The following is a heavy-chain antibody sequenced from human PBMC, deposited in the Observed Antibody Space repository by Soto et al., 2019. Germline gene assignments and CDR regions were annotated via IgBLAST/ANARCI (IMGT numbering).Heavy chain of an antibody. V-gene: IGHV1-18*01. CDR3: ARRFGYSSSYNSYYLDV. CDR1: GYTFSSYG. Sequence: QVQLVQSGGEVKKPGASVKVSCKASGYTFSSYGISWVRQTPGQGLEWMGWISVYNGNTNYADKFQGRVTMTTDTSTSTAYMELGSLTSAATAVYYCARRFGYSSSYNSYYLDVWGKGTTVTVSS. CDR2: ISVYNGNT. J-gene: IGHJ6*03. D-gene: IGHD6-13*01.